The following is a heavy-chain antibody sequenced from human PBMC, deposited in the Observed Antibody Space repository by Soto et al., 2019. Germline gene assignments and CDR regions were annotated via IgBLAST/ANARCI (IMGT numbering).Heavy chain of an antibody. CDR3: ARTPPPLLWFGEYDY. D-gene: IGHD3-10*01. V-gene: IGHV1-69*06. J-gene: IGHJ4*02. CDR1: GGTFSSYA. Sequence: QVQLVQSGAEVKKPGSSVKVSCKASGGTFSSYAISWVRQAPGQGLEWMGGIIPIFGTANYAQKFQGRVTITGDKSTSTAYMELSSLRSEDTAVYYCARTPPPLLWFGEYDYWGQGTLVTVSS. CDR2: IIPIFGTA.